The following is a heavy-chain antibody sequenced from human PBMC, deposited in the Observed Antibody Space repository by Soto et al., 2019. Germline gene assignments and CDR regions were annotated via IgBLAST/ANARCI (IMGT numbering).Heavy chain of an antibody. J-gene: IGHJ6*02. CDR1: GYTFTGYY. V-gene: IGHV1-2*02. CDR2: INPNSGGT. Sequence: ASVKVSCKASGYTFTGYYMHWVRQAPGQGLEWMGWINPNSGGTNYAQKFQGRVTMTRDTSISTAYMELSRLRSDDTAVYYCARDQDTFRLVVVTSYGMDVWGRGTTVTVSS. D-gene: IGHD3-22*01. CDR3: ARDQDTFRLVVVTSYGMDV.